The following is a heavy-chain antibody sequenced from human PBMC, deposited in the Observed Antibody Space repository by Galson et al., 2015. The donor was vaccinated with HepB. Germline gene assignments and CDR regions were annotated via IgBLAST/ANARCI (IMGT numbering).Heavy chain of an antibody. CDR1: GYTFTSYH. CDR2: INPAGGST. CDR3: ARAALGYYDSTGHYYYGMDV. V-gene: IGHV1-46*01. Sequence: SVKVSCKASGYTFTSYHIHWVRQAPGQGLEWMGIINPAGGSTTYAQKFQGRVTMTRDTSTSTVDMELSSLRSEDTAVYYCARAALGYYDSTGHYYYGMDVWGQGTTVTVSS. D-gene: IGHD3-22*01. J-gene: IGHJ6*02.